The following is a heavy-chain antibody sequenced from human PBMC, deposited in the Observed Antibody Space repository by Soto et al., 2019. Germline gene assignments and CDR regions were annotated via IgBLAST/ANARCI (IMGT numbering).Heavy chain of an antibody. V-gene: IGHV3-7*03. CDR1: GFTFSDYW. CDR3: VKDGGYCSSTTCYSPRNHYFDS. Sequence: GGSLRLSCAASGFTFSDYWMSWVRQAPGKGPEWVANIKFDGSEKQYVDSVKGRFSISRDSSRNSLFLQMNSLRAGDTAVYYCVKDGGYCSSTTCYSPRNHYFDSWGQGTLVTVSS. J-gene: IGHJ4*02. D-gene: IGHD2-2*01. CDR2: IKFDGSEK.